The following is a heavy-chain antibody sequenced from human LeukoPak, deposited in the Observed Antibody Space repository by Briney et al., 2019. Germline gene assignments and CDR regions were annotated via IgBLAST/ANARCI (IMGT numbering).Heavy chain of an antibody. CDR1: GFTFSSYT. CDR3: ARGGGLAPYSSSTPFDY. J-gene: IGHJ4*02. Sequence: PGGSLRLSCAASGFTFSSYTMNWVRQAPGKGLEWVSSISSSSSYIYYADSVKGRLTISRDNAKNSLYLQMNSLRAEDTAVYYCARGGGLAPYSSSTPFDYWGQGTLVTVSS. CDR2: ISSSSSYI. D-gene: IGHD6-6*01. V-gene: IGHV3-21*01.